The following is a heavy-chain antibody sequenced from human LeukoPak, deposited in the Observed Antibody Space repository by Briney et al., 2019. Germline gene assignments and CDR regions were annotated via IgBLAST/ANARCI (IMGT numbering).Heavy chain of an antibody. V-gene: IGHV4-30-2*01. Sequence: SQTLSLTCAVSGGSISSGDSSWSWIRQPPGKGLEWIGYIYHSGSTYYNPSLKSRVTISLDRSRNQFSLKLSSVTAADTAVYYCARTYYDILTGYYFDPWGQGTLVTVSS. CDR2: IYHSGST. CDR3: ARTYYDILTGYYFDP. J-gene: IGHJ5*02. D-gene: IGHD3-9*01. CDR1: GGSISSGDSS.